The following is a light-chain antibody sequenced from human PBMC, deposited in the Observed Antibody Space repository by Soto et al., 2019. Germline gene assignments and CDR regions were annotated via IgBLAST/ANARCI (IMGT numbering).Light chain of an antibody. V-gene: IGKV3-20*01. CDR3: QQYGRSPFT. CDR1: QRITNNF. Sequence: EIVLTQSPVTLSLSPGERATLSCRASQRITNNFLAWFQQKAGLAPRLLIYGASTRASGVPDRFSGGGSGTDFVLTISRLGPEDFAVYYCQQYGRSPFTFGQGTKLQIK. J-gene: IGKJ2*01. CDR2: GAS.